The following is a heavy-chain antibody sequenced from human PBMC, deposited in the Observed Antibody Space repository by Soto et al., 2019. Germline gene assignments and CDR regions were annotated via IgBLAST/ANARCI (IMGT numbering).Heavy chain of an antibody. V-gene: IGHV3-7*01. CDR3: AKTPVDYGENEDSVGY. J-gene: IGHJ4*02. CDR2: IKQDGREK. D-gene: IGHD4-17*01. Sequence: HPGGSLRLSCAASGFTFSSYAMSWVRQAPRKGLEWVANIKQDGREKYYVDSVKGRFTISRDNAKNSLYLQMNSLRAEDTAVYYCAKTPVDYGENEDSVGYWGQGTLVTVSS. CDR1: GFTFSSYA.